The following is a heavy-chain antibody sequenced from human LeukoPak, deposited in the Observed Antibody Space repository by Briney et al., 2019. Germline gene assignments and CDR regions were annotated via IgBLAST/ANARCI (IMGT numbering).Heavy chain of an antibody. CDR3: AKDRSKGAAAYYFDN. Sequence: PGGSLRLSCAASGFTFNNYGIHWVRQAPGKGLEWVTVIASDGRDKKYGDSVKGRFTISRDNSKNTVYLQMNSLRPEDTAVYFCAKDRSKGAAAYYFDNWGQGTPVTVSS. V-gene: IGHV3-30*18. D-gene: IGHD6-13*01. CDR1: GFTFNNYG. CDR2: IASDGRDK. J-gene: IGHJ4*02.